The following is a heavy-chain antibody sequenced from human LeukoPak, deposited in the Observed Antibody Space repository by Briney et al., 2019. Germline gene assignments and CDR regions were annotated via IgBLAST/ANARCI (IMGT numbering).Heavy chain of an antibody. Sequence: SETLSLNCTVSAGSISSYYWSWIQQPPGKGLEWLGSIYYSGSTNYNPSLKSRFTLSVNTAKNQYSQQLRPLTAADTSVYYRARYSSGWYYGMDVWGEGTTVTVSS. D-gene: IGHD6-19*01. CDR2: IYYSGST. V-gene: IGHV4-59*01. CDR1: AGSISSYY. CDR3: ARYSSGWYYGMDV. J-gene: IGHJ6*04.